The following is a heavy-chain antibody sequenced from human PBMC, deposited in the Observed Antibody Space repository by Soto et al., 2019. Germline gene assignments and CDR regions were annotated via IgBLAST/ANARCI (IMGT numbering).Heavy chain of an antibody. D-gene: IGHD3-3*01. J-gene: IGHJ6*02. Sequence: SETLSLTCTVSGGSISSGDYYWSWIRQPPGKGLEWIGYIYYSGSTYYNPSLKSRVTISVDTSKNQFSLKLSSVTAADTAVYYCARDDRFWSGYPDYYYGMDVWGQGTTVTVS. CDR1: GGSISSGDYY. CDR2: IYYSGST. V-gene: IGHV4-30-4*01. CDR3: ARDDRFWSGYPDYYYGMDV.